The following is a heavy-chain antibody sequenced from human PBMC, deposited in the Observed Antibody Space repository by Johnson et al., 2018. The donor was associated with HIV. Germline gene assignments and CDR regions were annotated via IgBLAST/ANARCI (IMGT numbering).Heavy chain of an antibody. CDR3: ARGPLLWGAFDS. Sequence: QMQLVESGGGLVKPGGSLRLSCAASGFTFRDYSMSWIRQAPGQGLEWVSSISSSGSTIYYSHSVNGRVTISMDNSKNTWYLQMNSLRAEDTAVYYCARGPLLWGAFDSWGQGTMVSVSS. D-gene: IGHD3-10*01. V-gene: IGHV3-11*01. CDR2: ISSSGSTI. J-gene: IGHJ3*02. CDR1: GFTFRDYS.